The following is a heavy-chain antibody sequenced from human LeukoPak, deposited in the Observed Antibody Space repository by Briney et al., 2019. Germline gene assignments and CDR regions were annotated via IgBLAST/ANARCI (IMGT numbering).Heavy chain of an antibody. D-gene: IGHD6-13*01. J-gene: IGHJ4*02. V-gene: IGHV4-59*08. CDR2: IYYSGST. CDR3: ASSSWYGKLDY. CDR1: GGSISSYY. Sequence: SETLYLTCTVSGGSISSYYWSWIRQPPGKGLEWIGYIYYSGSTNYNPSLKSRVTISVDTSKNQFPLKLSSVTAADTAVYYCASSSWYGKLDYWGQGTLVTVSS.